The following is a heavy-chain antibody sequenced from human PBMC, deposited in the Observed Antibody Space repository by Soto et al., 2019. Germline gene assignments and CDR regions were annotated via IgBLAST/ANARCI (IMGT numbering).Heavy chain of an antibody. Sequence: GGSLRLSCAASGFTFSSYSMNWVRQAPGKGLEWVSYISSSSSTIYYADSVKGRFTISRHNAKNSLYLQMNSLRDEDTAVYYCAKGSAAPNAFDIWGQGTMVTVSS. D-gene: IGHD1-26*01. CDR3: AKGSAAPNAFDI. V-gene: IGHV3-48*02. J-gene: IGHJ3*02. CDR2: ISSSSSTI. CDR1: GFTFSSYS.